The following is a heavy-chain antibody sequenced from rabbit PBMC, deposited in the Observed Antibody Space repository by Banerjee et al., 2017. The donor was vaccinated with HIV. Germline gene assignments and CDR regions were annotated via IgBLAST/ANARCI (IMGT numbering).Heavy chain of an antibody. V-gene: IGHV1S40*01. J-gene: IGHJ4*01. CDR3: ARTVADYGAAFDL. D-gene: IGHD2-1*01. Sequence: EESGGDLVKPGASLTLTCKASGFSFSSGQDMCWVRQAPGKGPEWIACTCPGTGSTYYASWAKGRFTGSKTSSTTVTLQMTSLTAADTATYFCARTVADYGAAFDLWGPGTLVTVS. CDR1: GFSFSSGQD. CDR2: TCPGTGST.